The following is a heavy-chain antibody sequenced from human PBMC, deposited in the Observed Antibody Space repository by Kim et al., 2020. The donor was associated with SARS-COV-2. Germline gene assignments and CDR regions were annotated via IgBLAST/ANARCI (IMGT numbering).Heavy chain of an antibody. CDR2: ISSSSSYT. J-gene: IGHJ6*02. CDR3: ARDRTYCGGDCYACGMDV. CDR1: GFTFSNYD. D-gene: IGHD2-21*01. V-gene: IGHV3-11*06. Sequence: GGSLRLSCAASGFTFSNYDMSWIRQAPGKGLEWVSYISSSSSYTYYADSVKGRFTISRDNAKNSLYLQMNSLRAEDTAVYYCARDRTYCGGDCYACGMDVWGQGTTVTVSS.